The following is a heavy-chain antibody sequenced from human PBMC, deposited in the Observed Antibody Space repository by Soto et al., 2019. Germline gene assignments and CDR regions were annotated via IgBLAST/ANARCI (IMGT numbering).Heavy chain of an antibody. V-gene: IGHV4-59*01. Sequence: SETLSLTCTVSGGSISSYYWSWIRQPPGKGLEWIGYIYYSGSTNYNPSLKSRVTISVDTSKNQFSLKLSSVTAADTAVYYCARDDGSGTFDYWGQGTLVTVSS. J-gene: IGHJ4*02. CDR2: IYYSGST. D-gene: IGHD3-10*01. CDR1: GGSISSYY. CDR3: ARDDGSGTFDY.